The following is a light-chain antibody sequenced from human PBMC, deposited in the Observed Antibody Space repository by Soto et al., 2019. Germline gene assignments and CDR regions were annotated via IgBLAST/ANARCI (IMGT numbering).Light chain of an antibody. CDR3: SSYTTRSTV. J-gene: IGLJ2*01. V-gene: IGLV2-14*01. CDR2: DVS. Sequence: QSALTQPASVSGSPGQSITISCTGTSSDVGGYKYVSWYQQHPGKAPKLMIYDVSNRPSGVSNRFSGSKSGNAAFLTISGLQAEDEADYYCSSYTTRSTVFGGGTKVTVL. CDR1: SSDVGGYKY.